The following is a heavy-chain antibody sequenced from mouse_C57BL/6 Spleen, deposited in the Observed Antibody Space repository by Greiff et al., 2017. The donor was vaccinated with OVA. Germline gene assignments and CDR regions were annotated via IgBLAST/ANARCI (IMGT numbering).Heavy chain of an antibody. CDR2: INPSTGGT. Sequence: EVQLQQSGPELVKPGASVKISCKASGYSFTGYYMNWVKQSPEKSLEWIGEINPSTGGTTYNQKFKAKATLTVDKSSSTAYMQLKSLTSEDSAVYYCARTAQATGLGYWGQGTLVTVSA. J-gene: IGHJ3*01. CDR3: ARTAQATGLGY. D-gene: IGHD3-2*02. CDR1: GYSFTGYY. V-gene: IGHV1-42*01.